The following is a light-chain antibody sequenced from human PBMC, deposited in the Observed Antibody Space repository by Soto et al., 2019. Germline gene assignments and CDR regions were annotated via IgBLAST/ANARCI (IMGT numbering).Light chain of an antibody. J-gene: IGKJ4*01. V-gene: IGKV1-33*01. CDR1: QAISNY. Sequence: DIQMTPSPSSLSASVGDRVTITCQASQAISNYLNWYQQKPGKAPKLLIYDASNLESGVPSRFSGSGSGTDFPFTISSLLPEDLATYYCQQYDNPLLTFGGGPKVESK. CDR3: QQYDNPLLT. CDR2: DAS.